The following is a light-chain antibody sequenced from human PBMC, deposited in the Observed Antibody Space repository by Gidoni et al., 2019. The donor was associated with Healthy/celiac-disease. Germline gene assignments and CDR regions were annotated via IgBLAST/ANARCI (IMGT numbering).Light chain of an antibody. V-gene: IGKV1-6*01. J-gene: IGKJ3*01. CDR1: QGIRND. Sequence: AIHLIQPPSSLSASVGDRVTITCRASQGIRNDLGWYQQKPGKAPKLLIYAASSLQSGVPSRFSGSGSGTDFTLTISSLQPEDFATYYCQQDYNYPIFGPGTKVDIK. CDR3: QQDYNYPI. CDR2: AAS.